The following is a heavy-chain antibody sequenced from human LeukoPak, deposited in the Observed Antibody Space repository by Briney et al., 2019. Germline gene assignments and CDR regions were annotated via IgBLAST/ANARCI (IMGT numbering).Heavy chain of an antibody. D-gene: IGHD6-19*01. CDR2: IYSGGST. CDR1: GFTVSSNF. CDR3: ALWLVTDY. Sequence: GGSLRLSCAASGFTVSSNFMSWVRQAPGKGLEWVSVIYSGGSTYYADSVKGRFTISRDNSKNTLYLQMNSLRVEDTAVYYCALWLVTDYWGQGTLVTVSS. V-gene: IGHV3-66*01. J-gene: IGHJ4*02.